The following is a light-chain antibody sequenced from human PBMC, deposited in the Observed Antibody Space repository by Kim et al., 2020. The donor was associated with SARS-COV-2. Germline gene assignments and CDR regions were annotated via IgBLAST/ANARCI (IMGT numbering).Light chain of an antibody. V-gene: IGKV3-20*01. CDR2: GAS. CDR1: QIVSSTY. Sequence: DIVLTQSPATLSLSPGERATLSCRASQIVSSTYIAWYQQKPGQAPRLLIYGASRRATGIPDRFRGSGSETDFTPTISRRESEDFAVYYCQQYGTAPMYTFGQGTTLEI. J-gene: IGKJ2*01. CDR3: QQYGTAPMYT.